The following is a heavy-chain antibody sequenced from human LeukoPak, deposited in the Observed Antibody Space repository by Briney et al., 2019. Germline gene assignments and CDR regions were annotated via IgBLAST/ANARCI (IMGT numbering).Heavy chain of an antibody. Sequence: GASVKVSCKASGGTFSSYAISWVRQAPGQGLEWMGRIIPIFGTANYAQKFQGRVTITTDESTSTAYMELSSLRSEGTAVYYCAREEYIDAFDIWGQGTMVTVSS. CDR2: IIPIFGTA. CDR1: GGTFSSYA. V-gene: IGHV1-69*05. D-gene: IGHD2/OR15-2a*01. J-gene: IGHJ3*02. CDR3: AREEYIDAFDI.